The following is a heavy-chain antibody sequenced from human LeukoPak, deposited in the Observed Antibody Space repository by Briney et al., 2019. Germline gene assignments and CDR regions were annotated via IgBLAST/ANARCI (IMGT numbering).Heavy chain of an antibody. CDR3: ARGGSGSYLGLVDY. J-gene: IGHJ4*02. D-gene: IGHD3-10*01. CDR1: GFTFSSYS. V-gene: IGHV3-21*04. CDR2: ISSSSSYI. Sequence: GGSLRLSCAASGFTFSSYSMNWVRQAPGKGLEWVSSISSSSSYIYYADSVKGRFTISRDNAKNSLYLQMNSLRAEDTAVYYCARGGSGSYLGLVDYWGQGTLVTVSS.